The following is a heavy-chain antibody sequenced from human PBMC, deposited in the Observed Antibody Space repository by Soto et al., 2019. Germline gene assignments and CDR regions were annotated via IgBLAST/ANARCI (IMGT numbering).Heavy chain of an antibody. CDR3: AKKGGSSAYYSPMDY. D-gene: IGHD3-22*01. Sequence: XVSLRLSCATSGFIFGSYAMNGVRQAPGKGLEWVSVISGSGDFTDYTDSVKGRFTISRDNSRQTLYLQMNSLRPEDTAVYYCAKKGGSSAYYSPMDYWGQGTLVTVSS. V-gene: IGHV3-23*01. CDR2: ISGSGDFT. J-gene: IGHJ4*02. CDR1: GFIFGSYA.